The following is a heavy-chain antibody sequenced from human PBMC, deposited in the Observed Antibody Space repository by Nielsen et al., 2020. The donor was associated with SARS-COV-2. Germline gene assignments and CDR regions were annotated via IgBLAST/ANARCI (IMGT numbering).Heavy chain of an antibody. CDR1: GGSINNGDSY. D-gene: IGHD2-15*01. CDR2: ISYSGVT. CDR3: ARVQPRRYCSGGSCYGPGFDY. V-gene: IGHV4-30-4*08. J-gene: IGHJ4*02. Sequence: LRLSCTVSGGSINNGDSYWAWIRLLPEKGLQWIGHISYSGVTHYKPSLKSRLAMSVDTSRNQFSLKLSSVTAADTAVYYCARVQPRRYCSGGSCYGPGFDYWGQGTLVTVSS.